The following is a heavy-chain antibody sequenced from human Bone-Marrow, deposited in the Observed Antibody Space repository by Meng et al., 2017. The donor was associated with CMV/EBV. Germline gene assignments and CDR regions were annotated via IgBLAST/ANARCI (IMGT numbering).Heavy chain of an antibody. J-gene: IGHJ4*02. Sequence: SVKVSCKASGGTFSSYAISWVRQAPGQGLEWMGGIIPIFGTANYAQKFQGRVTITTDESTSTAYMELSSLRSEDTAVYYCAREDSSGWYGFDYWGQGTLVTVYS. CDR2: IIPIFGTA. D-gene: IGHD6-19*01. CDR3: AREDSSGWYGFDY. CDR1: GGTFSSYA. V-gene: IGHV1-69*05.